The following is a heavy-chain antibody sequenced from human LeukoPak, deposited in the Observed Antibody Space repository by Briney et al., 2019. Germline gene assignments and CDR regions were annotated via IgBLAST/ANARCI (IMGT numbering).Heavy chain of an antibody. CDR3: ARGPQGGRYDFWSGYYWDNWFDP. CDR2: IRYDGSNK. V-gene: IGHV3-30*02. Sequence: PGGSLRLSCAASGFTFSSYGMHWVRQAPGKGLEWVAFIRYDGSNKYYADSVKGRFTISRDNSKNTLYLQMNSLRAEDTAVYYCARGPQGGRYDFWSGYYWDNWFDPWGQGTLVTVSS. J-gene: IGHJ5*02. D-gene: IGHD3-3*01. CDR1: GFTFSSYG.